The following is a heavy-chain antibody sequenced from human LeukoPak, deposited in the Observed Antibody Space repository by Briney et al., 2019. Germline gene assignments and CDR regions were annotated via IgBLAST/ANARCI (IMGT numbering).Heavy chain of an antibody. CDR3: ARVLQSSSWYSFYYYYYMDV. V-gene: IGHV3-30*01. CDR2: ISYDGSNK. Sequence: PGGSLRLSCAASGFTFSSYAMHWVRQAPGKGLEWVAVISYDGSNKYYADSVKGRFTISRDNSKNTLYLQMNSLRAEDTAVYYCARVLQSSSWYSFYYYYYMDVWGKGTTVTVSS. J-gene: IGHJ6*03. D-gene: IGHD6-13*01. CDR1: GFTFSSYA.